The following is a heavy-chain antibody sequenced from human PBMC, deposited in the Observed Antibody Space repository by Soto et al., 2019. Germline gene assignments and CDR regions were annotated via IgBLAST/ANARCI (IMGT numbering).Heavy chain of an antibody. J-gene: IGHJ4*02. CDR1: GDTFSGYP. D-gene: IGHD3-10*01. CDR2: IIPVFGTT. CDR3: ARDGGFGELKY. V-gene: IGHV1-69*18. Sequence: QVQLVQSGAELKKPGSSVKVSCKASGDTFSGYPINWVRQAPGEGLEWMGRIIPVFGTTNDAQRFEGRVTFTADEYTNTAYVELRGMLSEGTAVDYCARDGGFGELKYWGRGTLVNVSS.